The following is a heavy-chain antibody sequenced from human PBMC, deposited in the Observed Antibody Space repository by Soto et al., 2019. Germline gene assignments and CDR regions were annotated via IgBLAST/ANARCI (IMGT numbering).Heavy chain of an antibody. D-gene: IGHD2-2*01. J-gene: IGHJ6*02. CDR2: IPFDGSRK. CDR1: GFPFSSDT. CDR3: ARDTVTSLTPYQGFYYYGMDV. V-gene: IGHV3-30*09. Sequence: QEHLVESGGGVVQPGGSLTLSCTASGFPFSSDTMHWLRRAPGKGLEWVGIIPFDGSRKYYADWLKGRIVISRDNSKDSLYLQMDTLRPDDTAIYYCARDTVTSLTPYQGFYYYGMDVWGQGTTVTVSS.